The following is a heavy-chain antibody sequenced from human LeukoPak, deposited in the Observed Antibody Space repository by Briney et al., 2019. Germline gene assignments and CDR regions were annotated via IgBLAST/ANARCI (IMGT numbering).Heavy chain of an antibody. CDR2: VYYSGST. CDR1: GGSISSYF. D-gene: IGHD3-16*01. Sequence: SETLSLTCTVSGGSISSYFWSWIRQPPGKGLEWIGYVYYSGSTNYNPSLNSRVTTSVDTSKNQFSLKLSSVTAADTAVYYCARGGYDYVWGSAFDYWGQGMLVTVSS. V-gene: IGHV4-59*01. CDR3: ARGGYDYVWGSAFDY. J-gene: IGHJ4*02.